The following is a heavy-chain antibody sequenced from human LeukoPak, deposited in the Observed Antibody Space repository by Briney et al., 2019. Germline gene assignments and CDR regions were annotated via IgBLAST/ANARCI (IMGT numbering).Heavy chain of an antibody. V-gene: IGHV4-59*01. Sequence: SETLSLTCTVSGGSISSYYWSWIRQPPGKGLEWIGYIYYSGSTNYNPSLKSRVTISVDTSKNQFSLKLSSVTAADTAVYYCARTQDDFWSGYYPYYFDYLGQGTLVTVSS. CDR3: ARTQDDFWSGYYPYYFDY. D-gene: IGHD3-3*01. CDR2: IYYSGST. J-gene: IGHJ4*02. CDR1: GGSISSYY.